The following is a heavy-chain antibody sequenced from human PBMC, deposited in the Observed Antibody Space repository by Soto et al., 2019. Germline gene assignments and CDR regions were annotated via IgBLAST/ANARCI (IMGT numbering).Heavy chain of an antibody. CDR3: ARAVAVPADFDY. CDR1: GYTFTSYA. Sequence: ASVKVCCKASGYTFTSYAMHWVRQAPGQRLEWMGWINAGNGNTKYSQKFQGRVTITRDTSASTAYMELSSLSSEDTAVYYCARAVAVPADFDYWGQGTLVTVSS. J-gene: IGHJ4*02. CDR2: INAGNGNT. D-gene: IGHD6-19*01. V-gene: IGHV1-3*01.